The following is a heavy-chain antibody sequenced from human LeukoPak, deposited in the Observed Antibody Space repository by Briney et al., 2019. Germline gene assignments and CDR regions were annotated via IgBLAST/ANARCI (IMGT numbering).Heavy chain of an antibody. Sequence: SETLSLTCAVSVYSIRSGYYWGWIRQPPGKGLEWIGSIFHSGSTYYNPSLKSRVTISVDTSKNQFSLKLSSVTAADTAIYYCARRYCSGGSCHPNDAFNVWGQGTMVTVSS. V-gene: IGHV4-38-2*01. CDR3: ARRYCSGGSCHPNDAFNV. D-gene: IGHD2-15*01. CDR1: VYSIRSGYY. CDR2: IFHSGST. J-gene: IGHJ3*01.